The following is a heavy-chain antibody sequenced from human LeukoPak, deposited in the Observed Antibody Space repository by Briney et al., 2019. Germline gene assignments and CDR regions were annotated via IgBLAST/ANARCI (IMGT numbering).Heavy chain of an antibody. CDR3: ARVGLTGGGFDY. D-gene: IGHD7-27*01. V-gene: IGHV1-2*02. Sequence: ASVKVSCKASGGTFSSYAISWVRQAPGQGLEWMGWINPNSGGTNYAQKFQGRVTMTRDTSISTAYMELSRLRSDDTAVYYCARVGLTGGGFDYWGQGTLVTVSS. CDR2: INPNSGGT. CDR1: GGTFSSYA. J-gene: IGHJ4*02.